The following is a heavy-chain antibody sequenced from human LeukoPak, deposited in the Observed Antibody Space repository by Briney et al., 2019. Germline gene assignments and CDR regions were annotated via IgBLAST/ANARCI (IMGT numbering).Heavy chain of an antibody. CDR1: GFNFRNYS. J-gene: IGHJ4*02. Sequence: PGRSLRLSCAASGFNFRNYSMHWVRQAPGKGLEWVAVIWYNGVNKYYADSVKGRFTISRDNSKNTVDLQMNSLRGEDTAMYYCAKDWGATVTYFDYWGQGTLVTVSS. CDR3: AKDWGATVTYFDY. D-gene: IGHD4-17*01. CDR2: IWYNGVNK. V-gene: IGHV3-33*06.